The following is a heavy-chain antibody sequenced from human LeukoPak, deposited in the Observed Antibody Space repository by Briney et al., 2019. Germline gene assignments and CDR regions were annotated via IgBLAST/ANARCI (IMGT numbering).Heavy chain of an antibody. V-gene: IGHV3-48*03. CDR3: ARAHYYDSSGLDF. J-gene: IGHJ4*02. CDR1: GFTFSSYE. CDR2: ISSSGSTI. Sequence: GGSLRLSCAASGFTFSSYEMNWVRQAPGKGLEWVSYISSSGSTIYYADSLEGRFTISRDNAKNSLYLQMNSLRAGDTAVYYCARAHYYDSSGLDFWGQGTLVTVSS. D-gene: IGHD3-22*01.